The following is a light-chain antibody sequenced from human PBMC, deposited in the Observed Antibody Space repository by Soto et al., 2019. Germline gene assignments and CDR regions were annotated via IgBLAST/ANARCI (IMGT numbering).Light chain of an antibody. CDR1: QSLVYSDGNAY. CDR2: KAS. J-gene: IGKJ1*01. CDR3: VQGTHWPPT. V-gene: IGKV2-30*01. Sequence: DVVMTQSPLSLPVTLGQPASISCRSSQSLVYSDGNAYLNWFHQRPGQSPRRLIYKASNRDSGVPDRFSGSGSGTDFTLQINRVEAEDVGVYYCVQGTHWPPTFGRGTRVEIK.